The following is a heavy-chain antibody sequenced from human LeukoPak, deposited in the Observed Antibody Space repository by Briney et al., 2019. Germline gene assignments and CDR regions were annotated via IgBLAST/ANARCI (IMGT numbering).Heavy chain of an antibody. Sequence: GGSLRLSCAASGFTFSSYSKNWVRQAPGKGLEWLSYISGSSSTIYYADSVKGRFTISRDNAKNSQYLQMNSLRAEDTAVYYCARESLGYCSGSTCYYFYMDFWGKGTTVTVSS. CDR2: ISGSSSTI. V-gene: IGHV3-48*04. CDR3: ARESLGYCSGSTCYYFYMDF. CDR1: GFTFSSYS. J-gene: IGHJ6*03. D-gene: IGHD2-15*01.